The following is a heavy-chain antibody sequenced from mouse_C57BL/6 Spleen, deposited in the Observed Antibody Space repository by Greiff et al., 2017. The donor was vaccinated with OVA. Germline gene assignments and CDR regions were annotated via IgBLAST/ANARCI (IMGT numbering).Heavy chain of an antibody. CDR3: ANSLQATGAMDY. CDR1: GFSLTSYG. D-gene: IGHD3-2*02. J-gene: IGHJ4*01. V-gene: IGHV2-5*01. CDR2: IWRGGST. Sequence: VQRVESGPGLVQPSQSLSITCTVSGFSLTSYGVHWVRQSPGKGLEWLGVIWRGGSTDYNAAFMSRLSITKDNSKSQVFFKMNSLQADDTAIYYCANSLQATGAMDYWGQGTSVTVSS.